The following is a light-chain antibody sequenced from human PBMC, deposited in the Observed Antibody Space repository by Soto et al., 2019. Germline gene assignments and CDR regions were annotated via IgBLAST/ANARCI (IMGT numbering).Light chain of an antibody. J-gene: IGLJ2*01. CDR1: SSNIGNNT. V-gene: IGLV1-44*01. Sequence: QSVLTQPPSASGTPGQRVTISCSGSSSNIGNNTVNWYQQLPGTAPKLLIYSNNQRPSGVPDRFSVSNSGTSASLDISGLQSEDEAEYYCAAWDDSLNGPDVVFGGGTKVTGL. CDR3: AAWDDSLNGPDVV. CDR2: SNN.